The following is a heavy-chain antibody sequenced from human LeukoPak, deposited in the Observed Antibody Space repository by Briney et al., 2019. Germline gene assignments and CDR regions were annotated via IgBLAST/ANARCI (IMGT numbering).Heavy chain of an antibody. D-gene: IGHD6-19*01. CDR3: ARHGNSGSSGWFFGDILRLDY. CDR2: IYYSGST. V-gene: IGHV4-39*01. Sequence: SETLSLTCTVSGGSISSSSYYWGWLRQPPGKWLEWLESIYYSGSTYYNPSLKSRVTISVDTSKNQLSLQLSSVTPAHTAVYYCARHGNSGSSGWFFGDILRLDYWGQGTLVTVSS. J-gene: IGHJ4*02. CDR1: GGSISSSSYY.